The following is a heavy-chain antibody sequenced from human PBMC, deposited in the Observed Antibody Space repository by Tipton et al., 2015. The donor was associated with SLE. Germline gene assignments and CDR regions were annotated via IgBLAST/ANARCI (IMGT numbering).Heavy chain of an antibody. V-gene: IGHV3-49*04. D-gene: IGHD6-19*01. J-gene: IGHJ4*02. CDR2: IRSKTYGATS. CDR1: GFSFDAYA. Sequence: SLRLSCSASGFSFDAYAMNWVRQAPGKGLEWLGFIRSKTYGATSEYAASVEGRFTISRDDSKNIAYLEMNSLKIEDTAVYFCSRRGQIRAEVAGAERFYDYWGQGTQVTVSS. CDR3: SRRGQIRAEVAGAERFYDY.